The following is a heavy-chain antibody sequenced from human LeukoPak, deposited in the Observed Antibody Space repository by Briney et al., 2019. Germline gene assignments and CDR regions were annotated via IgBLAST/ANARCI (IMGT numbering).Heavy chain of an antibody. CDR3: VRAPFDY. CDR2: INSDGSST. CDR1: GFTFSTYW. Sequence: GGSLRLSCVASGFTFSTYWMHWVRQAPGKGLVWVSRINSDGSSTSYADSVKGRFTISRDSAKNTLYLQMNSLKAEDTAVYYCVRAPFDYWGQGTLVTVSS. J-gene: IGHJ4*02. V-gene: IGHV3-74*01.